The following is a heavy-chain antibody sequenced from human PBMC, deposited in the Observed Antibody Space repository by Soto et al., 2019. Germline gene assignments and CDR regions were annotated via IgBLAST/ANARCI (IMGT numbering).Heavy chain of an antibody. V-gene: IGHV4-39*01. CDR2: IYYSGST. CDR3: ASPEDSSGSVDY. J-gene: IGHJ4*02. CDR1: GGSISSSSYY. D-gene: IGHD6-19*01. Sequence: QLQLQESGPGLVKPSETLSLTCTVSGGSISSSSYYWGWIRQPPGKGLEWIGSIYYSGSTYYNPSLKSRVTISVDTSKNQFSLKLSSVTAADTAVYYCASPEDSSGSVDYWGQGTLVTVSS.